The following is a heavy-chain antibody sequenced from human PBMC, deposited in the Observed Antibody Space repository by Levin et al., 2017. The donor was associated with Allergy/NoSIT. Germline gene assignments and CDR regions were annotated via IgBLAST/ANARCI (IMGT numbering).Heavy chain of an antibody. CDR2: IIPIFGTA. CDR3: AGVVFSGDREHWYFDY. J-gene: IGHJ4*02. CDR1: GGTFSSYA. D-gene: IGHD3-10*01. V-gene: IGHV1-69*13. Sequence: GASVKVSCKASGGTFSSYAISWVRQAPGQGLEWMGGIIPIFGTANYAQKFQGRVTITADESTSTAYMELSSLRSEDTAVYYCAGVVFSGDREHWYFDYWGQGTLVTVSS.